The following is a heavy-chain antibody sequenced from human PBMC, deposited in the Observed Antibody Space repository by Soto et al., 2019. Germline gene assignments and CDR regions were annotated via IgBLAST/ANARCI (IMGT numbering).Heavy chain of an antibody. CDR2: IYYSGST. J-gene: IGHJ6*02. D-gene: IGHD1-26*01. CDR3: ASGNGSYRYYYYYYGMDV. Sequence: SETLSLTCTVSGGSISSYYWSWIRQPPGKGLEWIGYIYYSGSTNYNPSLKSRVTISVDTSKNQFSLKLSSVTAADTAVYYCASGNGSYRYYYYYYGMDVWGQGTTVTVSS. CDR1: GGSISSYY. V-gene: IGHV4-59*01.